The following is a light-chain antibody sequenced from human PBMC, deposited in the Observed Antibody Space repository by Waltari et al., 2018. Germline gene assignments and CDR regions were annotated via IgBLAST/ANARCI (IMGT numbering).Light chain of an antibody. J-gene: IGKJ4*01. CDR2: DAS. Sequence: ETVLTQSPATLSLSPGERATLPCRASQSFDNYLAWYQQKPGQAPRLLIYDASNRATGIPARFSGSGSGTDFTLTISSLEPEDFAVYYCQQRKIWPPLTFGGGTK. CDR1: QSFDNY. CDR3: QQRKIWPPLT. V-gene: IGKV3-11*01.